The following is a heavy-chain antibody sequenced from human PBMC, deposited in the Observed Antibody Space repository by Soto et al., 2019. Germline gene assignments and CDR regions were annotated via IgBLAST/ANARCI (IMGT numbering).Heavy chain of an antibody. CDR3: ARDRRRVNYYDSSGFDAFDI. Sequence: SVKVSCKASGGTFSSYAISWVRQAPGQGLEWMGGIIPIFGTANYAQKFQGRVTITADESTSTAYMELSSLRSEDTAVYYCARDRRRVNYYDSSGFDAFDIWGQGTMVPVSS. CDR1: GGTFSSYA. CDR2: IIPIFGTA. D-gene: IGHD3-22*01. J-gene: IGHJ3*02. V-gene: IGHV1-69*13.